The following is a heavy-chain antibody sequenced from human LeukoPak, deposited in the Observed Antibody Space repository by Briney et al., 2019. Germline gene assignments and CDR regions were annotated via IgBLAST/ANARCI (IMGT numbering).Heavy chain of an antibody. CDR3: ARGCNSATCPFDY. D-gene: IGHD2-2*01. Sequence: ASAKVSCKASGGTFNTNAVSWVRRAPGQGLEWMGGIIPIFGTTNYAQNFRDRVTITTDESTSTVFLELSSLRSEDTAVYYCARGCNSATCPFDYWGQGTLVTVSS. J-gene: IGHJ4*02. CDR2: IIPIFGTT. V-gene: IGHV1-69*05. CDR1: GGTFNTNA.